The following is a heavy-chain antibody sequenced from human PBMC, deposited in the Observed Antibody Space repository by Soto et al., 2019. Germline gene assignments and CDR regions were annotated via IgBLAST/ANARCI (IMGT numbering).Heavy chain of an antibody. CDR2: IGTAGDT. J-gene: IGHJ3*02. Sequence: GGSLRLSCAASGFTFNSYDMHWVRQAAGKGLEWVSAIGTAGDTYYPGSVKGRFTISRENAKNSLYLQMNSLRAGDTAVYYCARGKYHSSSWFLDDAFDIWGQGTMVTVSS. D-gene: IGHD6-13*01. CDR3: ARGKYHSSSWFLDDAFDI. CDR1: GFTFNSYD. V-gene: IGHV3-13*01.